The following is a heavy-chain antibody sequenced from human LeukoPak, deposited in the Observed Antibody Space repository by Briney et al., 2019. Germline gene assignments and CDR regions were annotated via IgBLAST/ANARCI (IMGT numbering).Heavy chain of an antibody. CDR3: ARGGDSSGYYYPVFDY. J-gene: IGHJ4*02. CDR1: GGSISSYY. CDR2: IYYSGST. Sequence: PSETLSLTCTVSGGSISSYYWSWIRRPPGKGLEWIGYIYYSGSTNYNPSLKSRVTTSVDTSKNQFSLKLSSVTAADTAVYYCARGGDSSGYYYPVFDYWGQGTLVTVSS. D-gene: IGHD3-22*01. V-gene: IGHV4-59*01.